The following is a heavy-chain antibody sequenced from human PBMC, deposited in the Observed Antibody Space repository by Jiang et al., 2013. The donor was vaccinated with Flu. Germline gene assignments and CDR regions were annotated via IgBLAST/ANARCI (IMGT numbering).Heavy chain of an antibody. CDR3: ARETGVVRNP. J-gene: IGHJ5*02. V-gene: IGHV3-21*01. Sequence: VQLVESGGGLVKPGESLRLSCAASGFIFSTYNMNWVRRAPGKGLEWVSYISGSSGYTHYADSVKGRFTISRDNAKNSLYLQMNSLRAEDTAVYYCARETGVVRNPWGQGTLV. CDR1: GFIFSTYN. CDR2: ISGSSGYT. D-gene: IGHD3-3*01.